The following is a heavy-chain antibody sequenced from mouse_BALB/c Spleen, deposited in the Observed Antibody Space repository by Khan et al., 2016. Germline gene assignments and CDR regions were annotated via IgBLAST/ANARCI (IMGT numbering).Heavy chain of an antibody. Sequence: EVELVESGGGLVQPGGSLRLSCATSGFTFTDYYMSWVRQPPGKALEWLGFIRHNANGYTTEYSASVKGRFTISRDNSQSILYLQMNTLGAEDSATYYCARGGTAWFAYWGQGTLVTVSA. D-gene: IGHD4-1*01. J-gene: IGHJ3*01. CDR2: IRHNANGYTT. CDR3: ARGGTAWFAY. CDR1: GFTFTDYY. V-gene: IGHV7-3*02.